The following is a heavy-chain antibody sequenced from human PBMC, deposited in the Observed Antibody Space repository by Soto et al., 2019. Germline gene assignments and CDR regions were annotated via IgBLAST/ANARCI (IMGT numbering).Heavy chain of an antibody. CDR2: IIPVFGTA. Sequence: QVQLVQSGAEVKKPGSSVKVSCKASGGVFRNYAINWVRQAPGQGLEWMGGIIPVFGTADYPQKFQGRVKITADESTTTAYMELTSLKTEDTAVYFCARDRWGSYSFESWCQGTLVSVAS. J-gene: IGHJ5*01. D-gene: IGHD1-26*01. CDR1: GGVFRNYA. V-gene: IGHV1-69*01. CDR3: ARDRWGSYSFES.